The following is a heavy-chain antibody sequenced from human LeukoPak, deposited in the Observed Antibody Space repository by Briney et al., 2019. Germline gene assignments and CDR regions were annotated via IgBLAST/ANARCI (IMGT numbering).Heavy chain of an antibody. Sequence: PGGSLRLSCAASGFTVSSNYMSWVRQAPGNGLEWASVIYSGGSTYYADSVKGRFTISRDNSKNTLYLQMNSLRAEDTAVYYCARDLGGYYYSWGQGTLVTVSS. D-gene: IGHD3-22*01. CDR2: IYSGGST. V-gene: IGHV3-53*01. CDR3: ARDLGGYYYS. CDR1: GFTVSSNY. J-gene: IGHJ4*02.